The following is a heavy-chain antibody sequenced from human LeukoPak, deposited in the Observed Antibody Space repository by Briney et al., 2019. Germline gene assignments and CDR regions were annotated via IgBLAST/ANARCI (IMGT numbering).Heavy chain of an antibody. CDR1: GYSFSSYW. J-gene: IGHJ5*02. CDR2: IYPGDSDT. Sequence: GESLKISCKGSGYSFSSYWIGWVRQMPGKGLEWMGIIYPGDSDTRYSPSFQGQVTISADKSTTTAYLQWSSLKASDSAIYYCTRGQVAGSHGGWFDPWGQGTLVTVSS. V-gene: IGHV5-51*01. CDR3: TRGQVAGSHGGWFDP. D-gene: IGHD6-19*01.